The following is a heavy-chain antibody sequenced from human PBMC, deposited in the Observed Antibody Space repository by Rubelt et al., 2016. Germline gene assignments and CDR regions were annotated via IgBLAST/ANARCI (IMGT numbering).Heavy chain of an antibody. V-gene: IGHV4-34*01. D-gene: IGHD1-26*01. J-gene: IGHJ5*02. CDR3: ARQRRWEQPKANWFDP. CDR2: INHSGST. Sequence: QVQLQQWGAGLLKPSETLSLTCAVYGGSFSGYYWSWIRQPPGKGLEWIVEINHSGSTNYNPSLKSRVTILVDTSKNQVSLKLSSVTAADTAVYYCARQRRWEQPKANWFDPWGQGTLVTVSS. CDR1: GGSFSGYY.